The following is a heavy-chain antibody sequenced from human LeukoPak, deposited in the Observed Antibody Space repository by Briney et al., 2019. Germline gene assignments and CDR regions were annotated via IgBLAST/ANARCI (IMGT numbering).Heavy chain of an antibody. V-gene: IGHV3-48*03. J-gene: IGHJ5*02. CDR1: GFSFSNYE. D-gene: IGHD5-12*01. CDR2: ITASSTTI. Sequence: GGSLRLSCAASGFSFSNYEMNLVRQAPGKGLEWISYITASSTTIYYADSVKGRFNISRDNAKNSLYLQMNGLRGEDTAVYYCAKGPGARGHFNWFDPWGQGTLVTVSS. CDR3: AKGPGARGHFNWFDP.